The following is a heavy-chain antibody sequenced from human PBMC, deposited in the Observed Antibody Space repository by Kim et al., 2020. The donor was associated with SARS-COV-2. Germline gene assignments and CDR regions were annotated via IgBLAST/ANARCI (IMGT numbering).Heavy chain of an antibody. D-gene: IGHD6-13*01. V-gene: IGHV3-23*01. J-gene: IGHJ4*02. CDR1: GFTFSSYA. CDR2: ISGSGGST. Sequence: GGSLRLSCAASGFTFSSYAMSWVRQAPGKGLEWVSDISGSGGSTYYADPVKGRFTISRDNSKNTLYLQMNSLRAEDTAVYYCAKDGYSSSWYSLDYWGQGTLVTVSS. CDR3: AKDGYSSSWYSLDY.